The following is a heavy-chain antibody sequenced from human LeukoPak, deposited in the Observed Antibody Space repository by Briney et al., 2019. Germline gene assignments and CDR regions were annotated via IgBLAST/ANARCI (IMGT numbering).Heavy chain of an antibody. Sequence: ASVKVSCKASGYTLTDYYIHWVRQAPGQGLEWMGWTNPTSGDTNYAQRFQGRVTMTRDTSTSTAYMELSGLRSDDTAIYYCARGVVYYRLDFWGQGALVAVSS. J-gene: IGHJ4*02. V-gene: IGHV1-2*02. CDR2: TNPTSGDT. CDR3: ARGVVYYRLDF. CDR1: GYTLTDYY. D-gene: IGHD3-22*01.